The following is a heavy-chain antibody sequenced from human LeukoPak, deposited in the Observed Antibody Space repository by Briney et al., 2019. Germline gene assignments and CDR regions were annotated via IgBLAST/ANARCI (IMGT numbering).Heavy chain of an antibody. D-gene: IGHD3-3*01. V-gene: IGHV3-69-1*01. J-gene: IGHJ3*01. Sequence: GGSLTLSCAGSGFTFSAHSMNWVRQAPGRPPEWLSYISSTGSVYYAPSVQGRFAISRDNARDSLFLQMSGLRGEDTAVYYCARGFWSGPSGWGVAFDLWGQGTMVTVSS. CDR3: ARGFWSGPSGWGVAFDL. CDR1: GFTFSAHS. CDR2: ISSTGSV.